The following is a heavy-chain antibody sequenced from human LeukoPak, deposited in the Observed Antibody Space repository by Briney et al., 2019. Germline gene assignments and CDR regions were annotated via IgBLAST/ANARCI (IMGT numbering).Heavy chain of an antibody. CDR3: ARIRSGVIFYHYMDV. Sequence: GASVKVSCKASGYTFTSYYMHWVRQAPGQGLEWMGIINPSGGSTSYAQKFQGRVTMTRNTSISTAYMELSSLRSEDTAVYYCARIRSGVIFYHYMDVWGKGTTVTVSS. V-gene: IGHV1-46*01. D-gene: IGHD2-15*01. CDR2: INPSGGST. J-gene: IGHJ6*03. CDR1: GYTFTSYY.